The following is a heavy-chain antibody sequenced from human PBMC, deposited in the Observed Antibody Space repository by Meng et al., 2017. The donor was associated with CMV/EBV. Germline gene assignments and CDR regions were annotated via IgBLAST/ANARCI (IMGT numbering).Heavy chain of an antibody. CDR2: LHPNSGGT. CDR3: ARVGGGNWFDP. CDR1: GYSFSDQY. D-gene: IGHD3-16*01. V-gene: IGHV1-2*02. J-gene: IGHJ5*02. Sequence: VQLVQSGEEVKNPGASVKVSCKTSGYSFSDQYLHWVRQAPGQGLEWMGWLHPNSGGTNYAQNYQGRVTMTRDTSISTTYMELRSLRSDDTAVYYCARVGGGNWFDPWGQGTLVTVSS.